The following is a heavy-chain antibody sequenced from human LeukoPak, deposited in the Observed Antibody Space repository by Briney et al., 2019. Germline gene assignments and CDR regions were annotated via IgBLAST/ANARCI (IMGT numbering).Heavy chain of an antibody. J-gene: IGHJ4*02. V-gene: IGHV3-7*03. D-gene: IGHD6-19*01. Sequence: GSLRLSCAASGFTFSNYWMSWVRQAPGKGLEWVANIKQDGSEKYYVDSVKGRFTISRDNAKNSLYLQMNSLRAEDTALYHCARRRMVQWRYYFDYWGQGTLVTVSS. CDR1: GFTFSNYW. CDR3: ARRRMVQWRYYFDY. CDR2: IKQDGSEK.